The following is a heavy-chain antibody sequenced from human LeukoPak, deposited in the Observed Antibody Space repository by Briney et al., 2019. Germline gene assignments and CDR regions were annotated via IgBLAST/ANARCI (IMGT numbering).Heavy chain of an antibody. D-gene: IGHD2-8*01. CDR2: ISGSGGST. CDR1: GFTFSIYS. V-gene: IGHV3-23*01. Sequence: PGGSLRLSCAASGFTFSIYSMSWVRQAPGKGLEWVSGISGSGGSTYYADSVKGRFTISRDNSKNTLYLQMNGLRAEDTAVYYCAKDFGYCINGVCYGTPFDYWGQGTLVTVSS. J-gene: IGHJ4*02. CDR3: AKDFGYCINGVCYGTPFDY.